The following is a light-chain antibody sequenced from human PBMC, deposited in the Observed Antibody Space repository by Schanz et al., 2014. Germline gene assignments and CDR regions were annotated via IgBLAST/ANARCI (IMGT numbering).Light chain of an antibody. J-gene: IGLJ3*02. V-gene: IGLV2-14*02. CDR2: EGS. Sequence: QSALTQPASVSGSPGQSITISCTGTSGDVGTYNLVSWYQQHPGKAPKVMIYEGSKRPSGVSNRISGSKSGNTASLTISGVQAEDEADYYCSSSTGSSTLGLFGGGTKLTVL. CDR1: SGDVGTYNL. CDR3: SSSTGSSTLGL.